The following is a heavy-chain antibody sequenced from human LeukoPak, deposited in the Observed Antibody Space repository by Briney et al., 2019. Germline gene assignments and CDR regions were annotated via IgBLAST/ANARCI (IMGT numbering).Heavy chain of an antibody. D-gene: IGHD1-26*01. CDR2: ITDDATT. CDR3: VRDRVGPDY. J-gene: IGHJ4*02. Sequence: PRGSLRLSCAASGFTFGSAWMHWVRQAPGTGLVWVSRITDDATTTYADSVRGRFTISRDNAKNILYLQMNSLRAEDTAVYYCVRDRVGPDYWGQGTLVTVSS. V-gene: IGHV3-74*01. CDR1: GFTFGSAW.